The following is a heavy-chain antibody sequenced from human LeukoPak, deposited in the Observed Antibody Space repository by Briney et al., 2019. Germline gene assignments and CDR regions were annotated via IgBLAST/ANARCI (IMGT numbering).Heavy chain of an antibody. CDR1: GFTFSTYG. Sequence: PGGSLRLSCAASGFTFSTYGMHWGRQAPGKGLEWVTFIRYDGYIKYYAQSVKGRFTISRDNSKNTLYLQMNSLRADETAVYYCAKDTSIVGALVFDYWGQGTLVTVSS. J-gene: IGHJ4*02. D-gene: IGHD1-26*01. CDR3: AKDTSIVGALVFDY. V-gene: IGHV3-30*02. CDR2: IRYDGYIK.